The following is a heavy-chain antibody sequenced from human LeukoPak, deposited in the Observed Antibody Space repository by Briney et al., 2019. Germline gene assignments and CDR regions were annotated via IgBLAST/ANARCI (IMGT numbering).Heavy chain of an antibody. CDR2: ISGSGDMT. Sequence: QPGGSLRLSCAASGFTFSSCAMSWVRQAPGKGLEWVSAISGSGDMTYYADSVKGRFTISRDNSKNTLYLQMNSLRAEDTAVYYCAKVGYSSSWYYFDYWGQGTLVTVSS. CDR1: GFTFSSCA. D-gene: IGHD6-13*01. V-gene: IGHV3-23*01. J-gene: IGHJ4*02. CDR3: AKVGYSSSWYYFDY.